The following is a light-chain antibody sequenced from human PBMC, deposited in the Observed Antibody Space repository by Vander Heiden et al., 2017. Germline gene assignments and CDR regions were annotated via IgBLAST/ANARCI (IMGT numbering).Light chain of an antibody. V-gene: IGKV1-8*01. Sequence: AIQMTQSPSSFSASTGDRVTITCRASQGISSYLAWYQQKPGKAPKLLIYAASTLQSGVPSRFSGSGSGTDFTLTISCLQSEDFATYYCQQEDSSPYTFGQGTKLEI. CDR3: QQEDSSPYT. J-gene: IGKJ2*01. CDR2: AAS. CDR1: QGISSY.